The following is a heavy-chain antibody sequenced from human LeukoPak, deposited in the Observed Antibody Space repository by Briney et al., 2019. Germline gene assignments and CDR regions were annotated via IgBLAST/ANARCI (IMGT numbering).Heavy chain of an antibody. Sequence: GGSLRLSCAAAGFTFSSYEMNWVSQAPGKGLEWVSYISSSGSTIYYADSVKGRFTISRDNAKSSLYLQMNSLRAEDTAVYYCARGGFGELRAWGQGTLVTVSS. CDR1: GFTFSSYE. CDR2: ISSSGSTI. J-gene: IGHJ5*02. D-gene: IGHD3-10*01. V-gene: IGHV3-48*03. CDR3: ARGGFGELRA.